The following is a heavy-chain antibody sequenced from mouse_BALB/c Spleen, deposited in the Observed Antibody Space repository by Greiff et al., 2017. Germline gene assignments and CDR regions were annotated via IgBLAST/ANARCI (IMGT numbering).Heavy chain of an antibody. D-gene: IGHD3-3*01. J-gene: IGHJ4*01. CDR3: TRWGLGGGDY. CDR2: INPSNGGT. CDR1: GYTFTSYY. V-gene: IGHV1S81*02. Sequence: VQLQQSGAELVKPGASVKLSCKASGYTFTSYYMYWVKQRPGQGLEWIGEINPSNGGTNFNEKFKSKATLTVDKSSSTAYMQLSSLTSEDSAVYYCTRWGLGGGDYWGQGTSVTVSS.